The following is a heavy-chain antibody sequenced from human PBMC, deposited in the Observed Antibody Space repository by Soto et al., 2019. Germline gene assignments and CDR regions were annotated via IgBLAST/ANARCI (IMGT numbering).Heavy chain of an antibody. CDR3: AREKVQLVDNWFDP. Sequence: VKVCCEASGYTFTGNYMHWLQQAPGQGLEWMRWINPNSGGTNYAQKFQGRVTMTRDTSISTAYMELSRLRSDDTAVYYCAREKVQLVDNWFDPWGQGTLVTVSS. D-gene: IGHD6-13*01. CDR2: INPNSGGT. CDR1: GYTFTGNY. J-gene: IGHJ5*02. V-gene: IGHV1-2*02.